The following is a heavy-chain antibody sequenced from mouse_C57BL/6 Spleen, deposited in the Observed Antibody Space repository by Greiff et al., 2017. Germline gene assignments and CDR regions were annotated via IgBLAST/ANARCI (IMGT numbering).Heavy chain of an antibody. CDR3: AREWDYCSSYWYFDV. CDR1: GYTFTSYW. J-gene: IGHJ1*03. Sequence: QVQLQQPGAELVRPGSSVKLSCKASGYTFTSYWMHWVKQRPIQGLEWIGNIDPSDSETHYNQKFKDKATLTVDKSSSTAYMQLSSLTSEDSAVYYCAREWDYCSSYWYFDVWGTGTTVTVSS. CDR2: IDPSDSET. D-gene: IGHD1-1*01. V-gene: IGHV1-52*01.